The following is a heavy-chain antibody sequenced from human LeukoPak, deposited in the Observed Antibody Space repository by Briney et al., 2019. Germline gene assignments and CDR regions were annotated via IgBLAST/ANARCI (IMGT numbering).Heavy chain of an antibody. D-gene: IGHD4-17*01. CDR1: GGTFSSYA. CDR3: ARVILHGDYPDGYFDC. CDR2: IIPIFGTA. V-gene: IGHV1-69*13. J-gene: IGHJ4*02. Sequence: ASVKVSCKASGGTFSSYAISWVRQAPGQGLEWMGGIIPIFGTANYAQKFQGRVTITADESTSTAYMELSSLRSEDTAVYYCARVILHGDYPDGYFDCWGQGTLVTVSS.